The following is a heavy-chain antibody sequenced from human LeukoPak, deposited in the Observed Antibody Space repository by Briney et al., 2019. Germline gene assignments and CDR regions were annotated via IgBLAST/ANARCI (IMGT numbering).Heavy chain of an antibody. J-gene: IGHJ4*02. CDR1: GFTFDDYG. CDR2: INWNGGST. V-gene: IGHV3-20*04. D-gene: IGHD4-11*01. Sequence: GGSLRLSCAASGFTFDDYGMSWLRQAPGKGLEWVSGINWNGGSTGYADSVKGRFTISRDNSKNTLYLQMNSLRAEDTAVYYCAKDLDYSTPYYFDYWGQGTLVTVSS. CDR3: AKDLDYSTPYYFDY.